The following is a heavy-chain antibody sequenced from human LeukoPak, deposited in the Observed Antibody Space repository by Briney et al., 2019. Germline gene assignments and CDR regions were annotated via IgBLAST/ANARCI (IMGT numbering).Heavy chain of an antibody. D-gene: IGHD2-15*01. V-gene: IGHV3-53*01. CDR2: FHTAGST. CDR1: GFSVSGNY. J-gene: IGHJ4*02. CDR3: ARGYCSGGSCSKFDY. Sequence: GGSLRLSCAASGFSVSGNYMSWVRQAPGKGLEWVSFFHTAGSTFYADSVKGRFTISRDNSKNTLYLQMNSLRAEDTAMYYCARGYCSGGSCSKFDYWGQGTLVTVSS.